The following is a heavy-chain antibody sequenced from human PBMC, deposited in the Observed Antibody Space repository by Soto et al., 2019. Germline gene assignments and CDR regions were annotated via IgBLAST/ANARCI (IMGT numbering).Heavy chain of an antibody. V-gene: IGHV6-1*01. D-gene: IGHD3-10*01. CDR3: ARDWGITMVRGVYYFDY. J-gene: IGHJ4*02. Sequence: SQTLSLTCAISGDSVSSNSAAWNWIRQSPSRGLEWLGRTYYRSKWYNDYAVSVKSRITINPDTSKNQFSLQLNSVTPEDTAVYYCARDWGITMVRGVYYFDYWGQGTLVTVS. CDR1: GDSVSSNSAA. CDR2: TYYRSKWYN.